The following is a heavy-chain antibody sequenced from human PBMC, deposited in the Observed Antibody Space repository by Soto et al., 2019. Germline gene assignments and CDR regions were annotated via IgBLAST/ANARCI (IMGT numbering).Heavy chain of an antibody. Sequence: QVQLQQWGAGLLKPSETLSLTCAVYGGSFSGYYWSWIRQPPGKGLEWIGEINHSGSTNYNPSLKSRVTISVDTSKNQFSLKLSSVTAADTAVYYCARGLRGYCSGGSCYSGRYFDLWGRGTLVTFSS. CDR2: INHSGST. CDR1: GGSFSGYY. CDR3: ARGLRGYCSGGSCYSGRYFDL. D-gene: IGHD2-15*01. J-gene: IGHJ2*01. V-gene: IGHV4-34*01.